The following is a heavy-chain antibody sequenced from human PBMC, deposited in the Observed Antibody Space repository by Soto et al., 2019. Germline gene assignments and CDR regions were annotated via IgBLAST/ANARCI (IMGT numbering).Heavy chain of an antibody. D-gene: IGHD3-22*01. CDR2: IGTAGDT. CDR1: GFTFSSYD. V-gene: IGHV3-13*01. CDR3: ARGAGYYDSSGYYWVY. J-gene: IGHJ4*02. Sequence: EVQLVESGGGLVQPGGSLRLSCAASGFTFSSYDMHWVRQATGKGLEWVSAIGTAGDTYYPGSVKGRSTISRENAKNSLYLQMNSLRAGDTAVYYCARGAGYYDSSGYYWVYWGQGTLVTVSS.